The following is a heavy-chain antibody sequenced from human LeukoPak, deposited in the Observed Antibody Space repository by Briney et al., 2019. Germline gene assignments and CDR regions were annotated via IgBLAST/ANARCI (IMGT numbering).Heavy chain of an antibody. CDR1: GFTFSDYY. CDR3: ARDGGYCSSTSCHWDWFDP. V-gene: IGHV3-11*04. Sequence: GGSLRLSCAASGFTFSDYYMSWIRQAPGKGLEWVSYISSSGSTIYYADSVKGRFTISRDNAKNSLYLQMNSLRAEDTAVYYCARDGGYCSSTSCHWDWFDPWGQGTLVTVSS. D-gene: IGHD2-2*01. CDR2: ISSSGSTI. J-gene: IGHJ5*02.